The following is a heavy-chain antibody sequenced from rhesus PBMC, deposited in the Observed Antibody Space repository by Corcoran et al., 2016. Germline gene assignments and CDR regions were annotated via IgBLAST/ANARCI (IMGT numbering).Heavy chain of an antibody. D-gene: IGHD6-31*01. CDR3: AREAEAAAGPGYGLDS. CDR2: IDGNSAST. Sequence: QVQLQESGPGLVKPSETLSLTCAVSGGSISDSYYRKWIRSTPGRGRGWGGNIDGNSASTYYNPSLKRRVTISKDTSKNQFFLKLSSVTAADTAVYYCAREAEAAAGPGYGLDSWGQGVVVTVSS. J-gene: IGHJ6*01. CDR1: GGSISDSYY. V-gene: IGHV4S9*01.